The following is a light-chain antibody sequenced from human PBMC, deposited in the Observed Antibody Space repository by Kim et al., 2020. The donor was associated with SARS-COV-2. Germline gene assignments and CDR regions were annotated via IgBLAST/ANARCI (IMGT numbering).Light chain of an antibody. CDR1: HSIRSSY. Sequence: EIVLTQSPGTLSLSPVERATLSCRASHSIRSSYLAWYQQKPGQAPRLLIYGASRRATGIPDRFSGSGSGTGFTLTINRLEPEDFAVYYCQQSGEGFGQGTKVDIK. V-gene: IGKV3-20*01. J-gene: IGKJ1*01. CDR2: GAS. CDR3: QQSGEG.